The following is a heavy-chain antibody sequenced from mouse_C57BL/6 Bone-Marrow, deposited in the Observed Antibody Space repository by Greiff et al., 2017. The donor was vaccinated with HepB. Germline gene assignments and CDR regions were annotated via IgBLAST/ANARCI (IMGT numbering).Heavy chain of an antibody. CDR3: ARRNLWYFDV. V-gene: IGHV1-59*01. J-gene: IGHJ1*03. CDR1: GYTFTSYW. Sequence: VQLQQPGAELVRPGTSVKLSCKASGYTFTSYWMHWVKQRPGQGLEWIGVIDPSDSYTNYNQKFKGKATLTVDTSSSTAYMQLSSLTSEDSAVYYCARRNLWYFDVWGTGTTVTVSS. CDR2: IDPSDSYT.